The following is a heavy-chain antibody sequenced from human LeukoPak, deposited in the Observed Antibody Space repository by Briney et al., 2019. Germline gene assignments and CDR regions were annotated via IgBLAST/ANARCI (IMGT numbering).Heavy chain of an antibody. V-gene: IGHV3-11*06. CDR2: ISSSSSYT. Sequence: GGCLRLSCAASGFTFSDYYMSWIRQAPGKGLEWVSYISSSSSYTNYADSVKGRFSISRDNAKNSLYLQMNSLRAEDTAVYYCARGGYGDYVIDYWGQGTLVTVSS. J-gene: IGHJ4*02. CDR1: GFTFSDYY. D-gene: IGHD4-17*01. CDR3: ARGGYGDYVIDY.